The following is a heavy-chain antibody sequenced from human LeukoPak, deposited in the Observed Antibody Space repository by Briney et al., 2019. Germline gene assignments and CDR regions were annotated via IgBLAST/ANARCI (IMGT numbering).Heavy chain of an antibody. D-gene: IGHD3-22*01. V-gene: IGHV3-23*01. CDR1: GFTFSSYG. CDR3: AKDQRSRDSSGYWDPLDAFDI. Sequence: PGGSLRLSCAASGFTFSSYGMSWVRQAPGKGLEWVSAISGSGGSTYYADSVKGRFTISRDNSKNTLYLQMNSLRAEDTAVYYCAKDQRSRDSSGYWDPLDAFDIWGQGTMVTVSS. CDR2: ISGSGGST. J-gene: IGHJ3*02.